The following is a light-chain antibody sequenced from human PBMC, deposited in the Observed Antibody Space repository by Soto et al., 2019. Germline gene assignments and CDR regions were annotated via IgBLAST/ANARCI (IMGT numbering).Light chain of an antibody. Sequence: DIQMTQSPSSLSASVGDRVTITCRASQSFSRYLHWYQQKAGNAPKLLIYGASSLRSGVPSRFNGSVSGTEFTLTITSLRPEDFAAYYCQHTYSTLGTFGGGTKVEVK. V-gene: IGKV1-39*01. CDR3: QHTYSTLGT. J-gene: IGKJ4*01. CDR2: GAS. CDR1: QSFSRY.